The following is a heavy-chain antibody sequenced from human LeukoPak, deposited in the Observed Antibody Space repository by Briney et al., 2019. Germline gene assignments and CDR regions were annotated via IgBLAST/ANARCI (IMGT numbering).Heavy chain of an antibody. CDR1: GGSLSSSSYY. Sequence: PSETLSLTCTVSGGSLSSSSYYWGWIRQPPGKGLEWIGSIYYSGSTYYNPSLKSRVTISVDTSKNQFSLKLTSVTAADTGVYYCARELGSAFDIWGLGTMVTVSS. CDR3: ARELGSAFDI. V-gene: IGHV4-39*07. J-gene: IGHJ3*02. D-gene: IGHD3-10*01. CDR2: IYYSGST.